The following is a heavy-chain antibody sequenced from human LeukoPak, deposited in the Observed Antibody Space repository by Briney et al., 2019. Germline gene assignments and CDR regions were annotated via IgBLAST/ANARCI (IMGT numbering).Heavy chain of an antibody. V-gene: IGHV1-46*01. J-gene: IGHJ4*02. CDR2: INPSGGST. CDR3: ARDPPRNSRRDPAGDFDY. CDR1: GYTFTNYY. D-gene: IGHD6-13*01. Sequence: ASVKVSCKASGYTFTNYYMHWVRQAPGQGLEWMGIINPSGGSTTYAQKFQGRVTMTRDTSTSTVYMELSSLRSEDTAVYYCARDPPRNSRRDPAGDFDYWGQGTLVTVSS.